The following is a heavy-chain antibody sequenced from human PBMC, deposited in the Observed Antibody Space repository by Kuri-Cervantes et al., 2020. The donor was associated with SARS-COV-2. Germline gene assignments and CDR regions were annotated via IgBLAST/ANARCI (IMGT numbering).Heavy chain of an antibody. CDR2: INPSGGST. J-gene: IGHJ6*03. CDR1: GYTFTSYY. V-gene: IGHV1-46*01. CDR3: AREWVLRFLEWSHNSPYYYYYMDV. Sequence: ASVKVSCKASGYTFTSYYMHWVRQAPGQGLEWMGIINPSGGSTSYAQKFQGRVTTTRDTSTSTVYMELSSLRSEDTAVYYCAREWVLRFLEWSHNSPYYYYYMDVWGKGTTVTVSS. D-gene: IGHD3-3*01.